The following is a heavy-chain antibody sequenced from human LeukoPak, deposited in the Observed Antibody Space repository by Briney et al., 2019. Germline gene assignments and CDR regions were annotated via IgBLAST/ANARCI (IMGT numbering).Heavy chain of an antibody. Sequence: GGSLRLSCAASGFTFSSYWMNCVSQAPGEGLEWVANIKQDGSEKYYVDAVKGRFTISRDNAKNSLYLQMNSLRAEDTAVYYCARDGSGSYYKFWGRGTLVTVSP. J-gene: IGHJ4*02. CDR1: GFTFSSYW. CDR3: ARDGSGSYYKF. V-gene: IGHV3-7*01. D-gene: IGHD3-10*01. CDR2: IKQDGSEK.